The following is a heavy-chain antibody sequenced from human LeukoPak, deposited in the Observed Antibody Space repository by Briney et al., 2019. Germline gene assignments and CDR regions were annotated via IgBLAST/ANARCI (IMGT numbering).Heavy chain of an antibody. J-gene: IGHJ3*02. CDR3: VRGVNSDDTFDI. CDR1: GGSISSGSYY. CDR2: IYYSGST. Sequence: SETLSLTCTVSGGSISSGSYYWSWIRQHPGKGLEWIGYIYYSGSTYYNPSLRSRLTISVDTSKNHFSLKLSSVTAADTALYYRVRGVNSDDTFDIWGQGTMVTVSS. V-gene: IGHV4-31*06. D-gene: IGHD3-10*01.